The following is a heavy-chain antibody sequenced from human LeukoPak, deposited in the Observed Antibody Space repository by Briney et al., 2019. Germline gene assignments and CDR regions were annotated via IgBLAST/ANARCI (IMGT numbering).Heavy chain of an antibody. D-gene: IGHD3-9*01. Sequence: PGGSLRLSCAASGFTFDDYGLTWVRQAPGKGLEWVSGINWNGGSPGYADSVKGRFTISRDNAKNSLYLQMNSLRAEDTAMYHCAITSTRYFDWLPQTWGQGTLVTVSS. CDR2: INWNGGSP. CDR1: GFTFDDYG. V-gene: IGHV3-20*01. J-gene: IGHJ4*02. CDR3: AITSTRYFDWLPQT.